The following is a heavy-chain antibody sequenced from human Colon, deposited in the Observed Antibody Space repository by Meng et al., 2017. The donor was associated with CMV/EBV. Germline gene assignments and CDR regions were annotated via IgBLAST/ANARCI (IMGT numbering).Heavy chain of an antibody. V-gene: IGHV3-53*01. J-gene: IGHJ5*02. CDR2: IYSGENT. CDR3: ARASGDFWSGSNWFDP. D-gene: IGHD3-3*01. Sequence: GESLKISCVASGFTVNSHYMSWVRQAPGKGLEWVSLIYSGENTYYADSVRGRFNIFRDNSKNTLYLQMNNLRAEDTAVYYCARASGDFWSGSNWFDPWGQGTLVTSPQ. CDR1: GFTVNSHY.